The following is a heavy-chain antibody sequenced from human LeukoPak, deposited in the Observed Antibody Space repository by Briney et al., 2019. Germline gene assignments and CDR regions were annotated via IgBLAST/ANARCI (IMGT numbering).Heavy chain of an antibody. Sequence: ASVKVSCKASGYTFTSYGISWVRQAPGQGLEWMGWISAYNGNTNYAQKLQGRVTMTTDTSTSTAYMELRSLRSDDTAVYYCARGRGGLRLGELSLCYWGQGTLVTVSS. J-gene: IGHJ4*02. CDR2: ISAYNGNT. CDR1: GYTFTSYG. CDR3: ARGRGGLRLGELSLCY. V-gene: IGHV1-18*01. D-gene: IGHD3-16*02.